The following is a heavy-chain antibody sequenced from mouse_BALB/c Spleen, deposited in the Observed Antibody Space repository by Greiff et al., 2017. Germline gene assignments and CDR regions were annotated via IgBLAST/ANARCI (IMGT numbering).Heavy chain of an antibody. Sequence: EVQLVESGGGLVKPGGSLKLSCAASGFTFSSYGMSWVRQTPDKRLEWVATISSGGSYTYYPDSVKGRFTISRDNAKNTLYLQMSSLKSEDTAMYYCARLYGSSPRWYFDVWGAGTTVTVSS. CDR2: ISSGGSYT. CDR1: GFTFSSYG. CDR3: ARLYGSSPRWYFDV. J-gene: IGHJ1*01. D-gene: IGHD1-1*01. V-gene: IGHV5-6*01.